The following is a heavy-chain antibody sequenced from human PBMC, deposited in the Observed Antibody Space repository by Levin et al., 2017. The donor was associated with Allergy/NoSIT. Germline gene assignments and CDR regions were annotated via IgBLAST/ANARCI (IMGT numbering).Heavy chain of an antibody. Sequence: GESLKISCKGSGYSFTSYWIGWVRQMPGKGLEWMGIIYPGDSDTRYSPSFQGQVTISADKSISTAYLQWSSLKASDTAMYYCARPGMSGSYPDAFDIWGQGTMVTVSS. D-gene: IGHD1-26*01. V-gene: IGHV5-51*01. CDR1: GYSFTSYW. J-gene: IGHJ3*02. CDR2: IYPGDSDT. CDR3: ARPGMSGSYPDAFDI.